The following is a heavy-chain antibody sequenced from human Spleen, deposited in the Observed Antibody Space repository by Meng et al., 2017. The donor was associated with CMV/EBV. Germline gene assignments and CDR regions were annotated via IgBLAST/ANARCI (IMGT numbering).Heavy chain of an antibody. V-gene: IGHV3-11*04. CDR2: ISSSGSTI. D-gene: IGHD1-20*01. CDR1: GFTFSDYY. Sequence: GESLKISCAASGFTFSDYYMSWIRQAPGKGLEWVSYISSSGSTIYYADSVKGRFTISRDNAKNSLYLQMNSLRAEDTAVYYCARGITGTTLGAFDIWGQGTMVTVSS. CDR3: ARGITGTTLGAFDI. J-gene: IGHJ3*02.